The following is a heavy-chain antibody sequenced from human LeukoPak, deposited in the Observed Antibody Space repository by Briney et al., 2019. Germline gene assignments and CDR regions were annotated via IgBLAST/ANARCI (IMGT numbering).Heavy chain of an antibody. V-gene: IGHV3-21*01. CDR1: GFTFSSYS. CDR2: ISSSSSYI. D-gene: IGHD3-9*01. Sequence: PGGSLRLSCAASGFTFSSYSMNWVRQAPGKGLEWVSSISSSSSYIYYADSVKGRFTISRDNAKNSLYLQMNSLRAEDTAVYYCARGHSRRGYDILTGYSDFDYWGQGTLVTVSS. J-gene: IGHJ4*02. CDR3: ARGHSRRGYDILTGYSDFDY.